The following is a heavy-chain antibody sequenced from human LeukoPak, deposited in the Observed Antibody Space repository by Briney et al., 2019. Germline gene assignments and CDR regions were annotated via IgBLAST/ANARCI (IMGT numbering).Heavy chain of an antibody. Sequence: GGSLRLSCAASGFTFSDYWMNWVRQAPGKGLEWVASIKEDGSEKHYVDSVRGRFTIFRDNAKNSLYLQMNSLRAEDTAVYYCARDRFAKMLVDFWGQGNLVTVSS. CDR3: ARDRFAKMLVDF. D-gene: IGHD2-8*01. CDR1: GFTFSDYW. V-gene: IGHV3-7*01. CDR2: IKEDGSEK. J-gene: IGHJ4*02.